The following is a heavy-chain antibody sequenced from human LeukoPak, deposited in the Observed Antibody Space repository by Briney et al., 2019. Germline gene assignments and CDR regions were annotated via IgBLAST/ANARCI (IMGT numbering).Heavy chain of an antibody. Sequence: ASVKVSCKASGYTSTSYYMHWVRQAPGQGLEWMGIINPSGGSTSYAQKFQGRVTMTRDTSTSTVYMELSSLRSEDTAVYYCARDQLPVVAAPKSRYYYYYMDVWGKGTTVTVSS. CDR2: INPSGGST. CDR3: ARDQLPVVAAPKSRYYYYYMDV. V-gene: IGHV1-46*01. J-gene: IGHJ6*03. CDR1: GYTSTSYY. D-gene: IGHD2-15*01.